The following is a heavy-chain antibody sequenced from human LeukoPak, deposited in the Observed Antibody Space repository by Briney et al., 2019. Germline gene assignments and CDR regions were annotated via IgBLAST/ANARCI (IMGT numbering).Heavy chain of an antibody. V-gene: IGHV3-7*01. D-gene: IGHD3-3*01. CDR2: INQDGSEK. CDR3: ARWSN. J-gene: IGHJ4*02. Sequence: PGGSLRLSCAASGFAFSTYWVSWVRQAPGKGPEWVGNINQDGSEKYYVDSVKGRFTISRDNAQNSLYLQMNSLRAEDTAVYYCARWSNWGEGTLVTVSS. CDR1: GFAFSTYW.